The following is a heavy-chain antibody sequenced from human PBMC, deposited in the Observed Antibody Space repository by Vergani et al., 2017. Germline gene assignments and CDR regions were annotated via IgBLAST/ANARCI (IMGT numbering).Heavy chain of an antibody. Sequence: EVHLLESGGDLLQSGESLKISCAASGFSFKDYAMSWVRQAPGKGLEWVSGISGTGGFTFYADSVKGRFTISRDNYKNTLYLQMSSLRADDTAVYYCAKSASVSMSLPNWFESWGQGTHVTVS. CDR1: GFSFKDYA. CDR2: ISGTGGFT. V-gene: IGHV3-23*01. J-gene: IGHJ5*01. CDR3: AKSASVSMSLPNWFES.